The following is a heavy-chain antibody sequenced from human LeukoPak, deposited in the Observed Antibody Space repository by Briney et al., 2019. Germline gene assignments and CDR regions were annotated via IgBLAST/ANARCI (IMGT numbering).Heavy chain of an antibody. CDR1: GFTFNSYA. V-gene: IGHV3-23*01. D-gene: IGHD6-19*01. J-gene: IGHJ4*02. Sequence: GGSLRLSCAASGFTFNSYAMSWVRQAPGQGLELVSAISGSGAITFYADSVKGRFTISRDNSKNTLYLQMNSLRAEDTAVYYCARDQEQWLPRGLDYWGQGTLVTVSS. CDR3: ARDQEQWLPRGLDY. CDR2: ISGSGAIT.